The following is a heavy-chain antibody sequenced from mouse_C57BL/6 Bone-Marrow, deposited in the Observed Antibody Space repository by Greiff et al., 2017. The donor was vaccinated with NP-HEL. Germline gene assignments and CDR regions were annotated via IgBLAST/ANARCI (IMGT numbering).Heavy chain of an antibody. D-gene: IGHD1-1*01. V-gene: IGHV1-69*01. J-gene: IGHJ4*01. CDR2: IDPSDSYT. CDR3: ARDYYGSSYYAMDY. CDR1: GYTFTSYW. Sequence: QVQLQQPGAELVMPGASVKLSCKASGYTFTSYWMHWVKQRPGQGLEWIGEIDPSDSYTNYNQKFKGKSTLTVDKSSSTAYMQLSSLTSDDSAVYYCARDYYGSSYYAMDYCGQGTSVTVSS.